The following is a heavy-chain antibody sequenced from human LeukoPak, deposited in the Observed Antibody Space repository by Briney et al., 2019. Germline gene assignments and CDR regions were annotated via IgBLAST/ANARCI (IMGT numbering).Heavy chain of an antibody. CDR1: GYTFTSNY. CDR2: ISPSGGST. CDR3: ARDRSTVTTFFAHSNWFDP. J-gene: IGHJ5*02. D-gene: IGHD4-17*01. V-gene: IGHV1-46*01. Sequence: ASVKVSCKAFGYTFTSNYMHWVRQAPGQGPEWMGVISPSGGSTTYAQKFQGRVTLTRDMSTSTDYLELSSLRSEDTAVYYCARDRSTVTTFFAHSNWFDPWGQGTLVTVSS.